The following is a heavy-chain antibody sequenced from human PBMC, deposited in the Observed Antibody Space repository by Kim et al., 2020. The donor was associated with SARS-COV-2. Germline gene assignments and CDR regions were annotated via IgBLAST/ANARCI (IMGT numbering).Heavy chain of an antibody. Sequence: GGSLRLSCAASGFTFSSYAMHWVRQSPGKGLEWVAVISYDGSNKYYADSVKGRFTISRDNSKNTLYLQMNNLRAEDTAVYYCARDGATTVTTLRYWGQGTLVTVSS. V-gene: IGHV3-30-3*01. CDR3: ARDGATTVTTLRY. J-gene: IGHJ4*02. CDR1: GFTFSSYA. D-gene: IGHD4-17*01. CDR2: ISYDGSNK.